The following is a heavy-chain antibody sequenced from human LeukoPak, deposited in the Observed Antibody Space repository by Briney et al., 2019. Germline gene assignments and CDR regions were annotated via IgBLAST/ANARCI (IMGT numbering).Heavy chain of an antibody. J-gene: IGHJ4*02. CDR3: ASHYGSGSPGY. Sequence: PSETLSLTCAVYGGSFSGYYWSWIRQPPGKGLEWIGEINHSGSTNYNPSLKSRVTISVDTSKNQFSLKLSSVTAADTAVYYCASHYGSGSPGYWGQGTLVTVSS. CDR1: GGSFSGYY. D-gene: IGHD3-10*01. V-gene: IGHV4-34*01. CDR2: INHSGST.